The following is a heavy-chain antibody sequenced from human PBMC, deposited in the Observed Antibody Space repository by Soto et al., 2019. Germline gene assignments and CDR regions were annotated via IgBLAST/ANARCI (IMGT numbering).Heavy chain of an antibody. CDR2: ITPMIGTT. V-gene: IGHV1-69*01. Sequence: QVHLVQSGAEVKRPGSSVRVSCRASGGTFYTYAFTWVRQAPGRGLEWMGGITPMIGTTKYAQKFHGRVTFSAAESVSTAYMKLSNLRSDDTAVYYRPRDVSVMTSVFGFWGQGTLITVSS. D-gene: IGHD3-10*01. CDR3: PRDVSVMTSVFGF. CDR1: GGTFYTYA. J-gene: IGHJ4*02.